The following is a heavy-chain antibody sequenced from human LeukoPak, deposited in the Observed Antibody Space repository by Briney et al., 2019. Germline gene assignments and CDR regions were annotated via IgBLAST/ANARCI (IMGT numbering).Heavy chain of an antibody. Sequence: GESLKISCKGSGYSFTSYWIGWVRQMTGKGLVWMGIIYPGDSDIRYSPSFQGHVTISADKSISTAYLQWSSLKASDTAMYYCASGLYDSSAFDIWGQGTMVTVSS. CDR3: ASGLYDSSAFDI. J-gene: IGHJ3*02. D-gene: IGHD3-22*01. CDR2: IYPGDSDI. CDR1: GYSFTSYW. V-gene: IGHV5-51*01.